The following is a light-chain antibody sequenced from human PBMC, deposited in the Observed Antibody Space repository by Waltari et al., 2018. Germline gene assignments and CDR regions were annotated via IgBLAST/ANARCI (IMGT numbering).Light chain of an antibody. CDR2: WAS. Sequence: DIVMTQSPDSLAVSLGERATINCKSSQSVFFSSNNKNYLAWYQQKPGLPPKLLIYWASTRESGVPDRFSGSGSGTDFTLTISSLQAEDVAVYYCQQYYSTPLTFGGGTKEEIK. CDR1: QSVFFSSNNKNY. CDR3: QQYYSTPLT. J-gene: IGKJ4*01. V-gene: IGKV4-1*01.